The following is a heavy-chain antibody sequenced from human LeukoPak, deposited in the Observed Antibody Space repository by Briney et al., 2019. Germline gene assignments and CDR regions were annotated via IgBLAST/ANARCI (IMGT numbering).Heavy chain of an antibody. CDR1: GGSISSYY. Sequence: SETLSLTCTVSGGSISSYYWSWIRQPPGKGLEWIGYIYYSGSTNYNPSLKSRVTISVDTSKNQFSLNLSSLTAADRHMYSVARVASWVWFGELGAFDIWGQGTMVTVSS. CDR3: ARVASWVWFGELGAFDI. CDR2: IYYSGST. D-gene: IGHD3-10*01. J-gene: IGHJ3*02. V-gene: IGHV4-59*01.